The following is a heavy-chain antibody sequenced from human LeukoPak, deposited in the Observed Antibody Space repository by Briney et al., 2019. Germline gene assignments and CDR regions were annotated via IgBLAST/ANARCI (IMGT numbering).Heavy chain of an antibody. CDR2: IYDSGST. D-gene: IGHD3-22*01. V-gene: IGHV4-59*01. Sequence: PSETLSLTCTVAGGLISSYYWSWIRQPPGKGLEWIGYIYDSGSTNYNPSLKSRVTISVDTSKNQFSLKLSSVTAADTAVYYCARGRQLNNYYGSSGYFPGWGQATLVTVSS. J-gene: IGHJ4*02. CDR3: ARGRQLNNYYGSSGYFPG. CDR1: GGLISSYY.